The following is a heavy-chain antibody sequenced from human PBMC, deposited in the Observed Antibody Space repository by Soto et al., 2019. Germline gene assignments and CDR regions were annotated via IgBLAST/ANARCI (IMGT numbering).Heavy chain of an antibody. Sequence: EVQLVESGGGLVKPGGSLRLSCAASGFTFSSFSMNWVRQAPGKGLEWVSSISGNSRYIYYADSQKGRFTVSRDNAKNSLYLQMNSLRAEDTAVYYCARDRGDYEGLVLYYFDHWGQGTLVTVSS. J-gene: IGHJ4*02. CDR3: ARDRGDYEGLVLYYFDH. CDR1: GFTFSSFS. D-gene: IGHD4-17*01. CDR2: ISGNSRYI. V-gene: IGHV3-21*02.